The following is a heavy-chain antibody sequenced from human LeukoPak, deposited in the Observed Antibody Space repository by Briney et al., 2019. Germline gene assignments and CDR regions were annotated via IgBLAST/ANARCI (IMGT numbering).Heavy chain of an antibody. CDR3: GRVTGYMIEDYFDY. V-gene: IGHV4-34*01. J-gene: IGHJ4*02. CDR2: INHSGIT. D-gene: IGHD3-22*01. Sequence: PSEILSLTCAVYGGSFSGYYWNWIRQPPGKGLEWIGEINHSGITNYNPSLKSRVTISVDTSKNQFSLKLSSVTATDTAVYYCGRVTGYMIEDYFDYWGQGTLVTVSS. CDR1: GGSFSGYY.